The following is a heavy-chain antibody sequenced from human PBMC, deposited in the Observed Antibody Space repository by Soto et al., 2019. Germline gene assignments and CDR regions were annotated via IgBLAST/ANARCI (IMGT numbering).Heavy chain of an antibody. Sequence: SLRLSCAASGFTFSDYGMHWVRQTPGKGLEWVAVMSYDGTNKYYADSVKGRFTISRGNSKSTLYLQMNSLRAEDTAVYYCAKQSSSSSSQEIDYWGQGTLVTVSS. CDR3: AKQSSSSSSQEIDY. D-gene: IGHD6-6*01. J-gene: IGHJ4*02. V-gene: IGHV3-30*18. CDR1: GFTFSDYG. CDR2: MSYDGTNK.